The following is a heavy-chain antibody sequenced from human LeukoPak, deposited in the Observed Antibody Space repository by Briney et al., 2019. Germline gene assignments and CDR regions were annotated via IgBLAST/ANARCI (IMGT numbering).Heavy chain of an antibody. CDR1: GGSISSYS. Sequence: PSETLSLTCTVSGGSISSYSWNWFRQPAGKGLEWIGRINTSGNTNYNPSLKSRVTMSLDSSKNQFSLRLNSVTAADTAIYYCARGTYGMAVWGQGTTVTVSS. CDR3: ARGTYGMAV. CDR2: INTSGNT. J-gene: IGHJ6*02. V-gene: IGHV4-4*07.